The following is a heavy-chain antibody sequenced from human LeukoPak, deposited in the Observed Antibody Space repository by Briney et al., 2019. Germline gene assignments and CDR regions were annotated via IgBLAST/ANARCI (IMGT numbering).Heavy chain of an antibody. CDR3: ARSDWFDP. J-gene: IGHJ5*02. V-gene: IGHV3-74*01. CDR1: GFTFSGHW. CDR2: SKSDGSST. Sequence: GGSLRLSCAASGFTFSGHWMHWVRQVPGKGLVWVSRSKSDGSSTSYADSVKGRFTISRDNARNTLYLQMNSLRVEDTAVYYCARSDWFDPWGQGTLVIVSS.